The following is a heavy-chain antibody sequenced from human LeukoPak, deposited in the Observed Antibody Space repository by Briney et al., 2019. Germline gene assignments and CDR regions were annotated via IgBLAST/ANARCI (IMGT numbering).Heavy chain of an antibody. CDR3: AKGLDGYNFEGY. Sequence: GGSLRLSCAASGFTFSSYAMSWVRQAPGKGLGWVSAISGSGGSTYYADSVEGRFTISRDNSKNTLYLQMNSLRAEDTAVYYCAKGLDGYNFEGYWGQGTLVTVSS. CDR2: ISGSGGST. V-gene: IGHV3-23*01. J-gene: IGHJ4*02. D-gene: IGHD5-12*01. CDR1: GFTFSSYA.